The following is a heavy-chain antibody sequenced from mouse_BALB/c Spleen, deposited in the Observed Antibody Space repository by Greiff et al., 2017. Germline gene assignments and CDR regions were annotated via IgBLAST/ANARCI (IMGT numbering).Heavy chain of an antibody. CDR1: GFTFSSYG. CDR3: ARQDYGFYYFDY. CDR2: ISSGGSYT. Sequence: EVQLVESGGDLVKPGGSLKLSCAASGFTFSSYGMSWVRQTPDKRLEWVATISSGGSYTYYPDSVKGRFTISRDNAKNTLYLQMSSLKSEDTAMYYCARQDYGFYYFDYWGQGTTLTVSS. V-gene: IGHV5-6*01. D-gene: IGHD2-2*01. J-gene: IGHJ2*01.